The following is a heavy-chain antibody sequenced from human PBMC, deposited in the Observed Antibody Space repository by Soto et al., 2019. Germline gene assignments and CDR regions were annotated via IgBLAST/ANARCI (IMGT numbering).Heavy chain of an antibody. D-gene: IGHD3-3*01. Sequence: GSLRLSCAASGFTFSSYSMNWVRQAPGKGLEWISYISTTSSSIYYADSVKGRLTISRDNAKNSLFLQMNSLRDEDTAVYYCARKGVAFDYWGQGALVTVSS. CDR1: GFTFSSYS. V-gene: IGHV3-48*02. CDR3: ARKGVAFDY. J-gene: IGHJ4*02. CDR2: ISTTSSSI.